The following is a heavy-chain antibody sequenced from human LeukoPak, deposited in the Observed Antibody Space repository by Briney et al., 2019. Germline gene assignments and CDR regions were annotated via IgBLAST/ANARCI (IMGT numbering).Heavy chain of an antibody. J-gene: IGHJ4*02. CDR2: IYYSGST. CDR3: ASAAGGVFDY. V-gene: IGHV4-59*01. CDR1: GGSTSSYY. Sequence: SETLSLTCSVSGGSTSSYYWSWVRQPPGKGLEWIGYIYYSGSTNYNPSLKSRVTISVDTSKNQFSLKLSSVTAADTAVYYCASAAGGVFDYWGQGTLVTVSS. D-gene: IGHD3-10*01.